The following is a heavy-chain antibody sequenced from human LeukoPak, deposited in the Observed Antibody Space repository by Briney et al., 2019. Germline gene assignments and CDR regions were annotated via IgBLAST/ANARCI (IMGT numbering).Heavy chain of an antibody. CDR1: GFTFSSYS. CDR2: ISSSSSYV. V-gene: IGHV3-21*01. CDR3: ARDLRVVPSYFDY. Sequence: GRSLRLSCAASGFTFSSYSMNWVRQVPGKGLEWVSSISSSSSYVYYADSVKGRFTISRDNAKNSLYLQMNSLRAEDTAVYYCARDLRVVPSYFDYWGQGTLVTVSS. J-gene: IGHJ4*02. D-gene: IGHD2-15*01.